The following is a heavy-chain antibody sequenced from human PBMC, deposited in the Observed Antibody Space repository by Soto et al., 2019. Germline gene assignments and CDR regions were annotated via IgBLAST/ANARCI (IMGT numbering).Heavy chain of an antibody. D-gene: IGHD7-27*01. J-gene: IGHJ6*03. CDR2: INAGNGNT. Sequence: ASVKVSCKASGYTFTSYAMHWVRQAPGQRLEWMGWINAGNGNTKYSQKFQGRVTITRDTSASTAYMELSSLRSEDTAVYYCARQVLYGDHYYYYMDVWGKGTTVTVSS. V-gene: IGHV1-3*01. CDR1: GYTFTSYA. CDR3: ARQVLYGDHYYYYMDV.